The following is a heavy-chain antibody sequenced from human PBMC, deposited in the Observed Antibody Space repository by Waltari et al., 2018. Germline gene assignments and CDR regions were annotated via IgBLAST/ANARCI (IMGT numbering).Heavy chain of an antibody. Sequence: EVLLVESGGGMVQPGRSLTLSCAAYNFDFGEYGMSWVRQAPGKGMELLGLIRIKAYGETTEYAAAVKGRFIISRDDSRSIAYLQMNSLKTEDTAVYYCTRVLRYFDWSTKDYWGQGTLVTVSS. D-gene: IGHD3-9*01. V-gene: IGHV3-49*04. J-gene: IGHJ4*02. CDR2: IRIKAYGETT. CDR1: NFDFGEYG. CDR3: TRVLRYFDWSTKDY.